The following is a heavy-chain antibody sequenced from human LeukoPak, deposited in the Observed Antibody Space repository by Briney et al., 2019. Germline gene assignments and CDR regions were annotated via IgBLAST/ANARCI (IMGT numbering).Heavy chain of an antibody. CDR2: IKQDGNEK. D-gene: IGHD2-15*01. CDR1: GFTFSSYW. CDR3: AREVFPYSSFDY. J-gene: IGHJ4*02. Sequence: HPGGSLRLSCAASGFTFSSYWMTWVRQAPGKGLEWVANIKQDGNEKYYVDSVKGRFTISRDNDKNSLYLQMDSLRAEDTALYYCAREVFPYSSFDYWGQGTLVTVSS. V-gene: IGHV3-7*01.